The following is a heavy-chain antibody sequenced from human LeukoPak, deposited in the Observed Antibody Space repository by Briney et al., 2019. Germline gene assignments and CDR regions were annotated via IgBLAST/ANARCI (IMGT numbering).Heavy chain of an antibody. CDR3: ARLRYRSMQWLVDSSDY. V-gene: IGHV1-18*01. J-gene: IGHJ4*02. Sequence: ASVKVSCKASGYSFTTYGITWVRQAPGQGFEWMGWISAYNGNTNSAQNLQGRVTMTTDTSTSTAYLELRSLTSDDTAVYYCARLRYRSMQWLVDSSDYWGQGTLVTVSS. D-gene: IGHD6-19*01. CDR2: ISAYNGNT. CDR1: GYSFTTYG.